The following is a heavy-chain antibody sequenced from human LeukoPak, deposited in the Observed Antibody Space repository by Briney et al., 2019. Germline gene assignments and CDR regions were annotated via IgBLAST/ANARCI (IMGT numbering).Heavy chain of an antibody. Sequence: SETLSLTCTVSGASIRSGDYYWSWIRQPPGKGLEWIGYIYDSGSTYYNPSLKSRITISVDTSENRFSLKLSSVTATDTAVCYCARDCSGGSCYGAFDIWGQGTMVTVSS. CDR2: IYDSGST. CDR3: ARDCSGGSCYGAFDI. CDR1: GASIRSGDYY. V-gene: IGHV4-30-4*01. D-gene: IGHD2-15*01. J-gene: IGHJ3*02.